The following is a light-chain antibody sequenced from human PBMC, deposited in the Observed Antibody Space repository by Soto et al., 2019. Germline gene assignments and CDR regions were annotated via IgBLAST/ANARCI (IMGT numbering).Light chain of an antibody. J-gene: IGKJ1*01. CDR1: QRVSNN. CDR2: GES. Sequence: IVMMQSPATQSASPGDRATLSCRASQRVSNNLAWYQQKPGQAPRLLIYGESTRATGIPPRFSGSAFGTGSTLTISRLQAEDVADYYFQQYNNWSGTFGQGTKVDIK. CDR3: QQYNNWSGT. V-gene: IGKV3D-15*02.